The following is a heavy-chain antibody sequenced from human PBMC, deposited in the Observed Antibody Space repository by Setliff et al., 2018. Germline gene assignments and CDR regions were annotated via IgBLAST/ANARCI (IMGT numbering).Heavy chain of an antibody. D-gene: IGHD6-6*01. V-gene: IGHV4-38-2*01. J-gene: IGHJ5*02. CDR2: IYHSGST. CDR1: GYSISSGYY. CDR3: ARHVFGSSSRFYNWFDP. Sequence: LSLTCAVSGYSISSGYYWGWIRQPPGKGLEWIGSIYHSGSTYYNPSLKSRVTISVDTSKNQFSLKLTSVTAADTAVYYCARHVFGSSSRFYNWFDPWGQGTLVTSPQ.